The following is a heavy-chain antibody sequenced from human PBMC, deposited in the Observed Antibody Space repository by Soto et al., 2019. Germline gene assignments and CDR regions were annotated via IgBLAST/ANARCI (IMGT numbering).Heavy chain of an antibody. Sequence: SETLSLTWTVSGGSISSYYWSWIRQPPGKGLEWIGYIYYSGSTNYNPSLKSRVTISVDTSKNQFSLKLSSVTAADTAVYYCASHASGSYYYFDYWGQGTLVTVSS. CDR2: IYYSGST. CDR1: GGSISSYY. D-gene: IGHD1-26*01. CDR3: ASHASGSYYYFDY. J-gene: IGHJ4*02. V-gene: IGHV4-59*08.